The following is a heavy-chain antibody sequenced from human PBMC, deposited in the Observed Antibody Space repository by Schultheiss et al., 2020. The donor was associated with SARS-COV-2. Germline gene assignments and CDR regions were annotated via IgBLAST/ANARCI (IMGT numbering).Heavy chain of an antibody. D-gene: IGHD2-2*01. CDR2: IVVGSGNP. CDR3: AKVPRTAAIFEYFDQ. J-gene: IGHJ1*01. CDR1: GSTFSTSV. V-gene: IGHV1-58*02. Sequence: SVKVSCKASGSTFSTSVMQWVRQARGQRLEWIGWIVVGSGNPDYAQRFQGRLTITRDMSTSTAYMELSSLRSDDTAVYYCAKVPRTAAIFEYFDQWGRGTLVTVSS.